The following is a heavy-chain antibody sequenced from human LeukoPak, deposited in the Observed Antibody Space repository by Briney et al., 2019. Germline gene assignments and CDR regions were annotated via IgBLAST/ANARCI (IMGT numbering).Heavy chain of an antibody. CDR1: GYTFTGYY. CDR3: ARESGYFDTSGYYY. J-gene: IGHJ4*02. CDR2: INPNSGGT. D-gene: IGHD3-22*01. V-gene: IGHV1-2*02. Sequence: ASVKVSCKASGYTFTGYYMHWVRQAPGQGLEWMGGINPNSGGTNYAQKFQGRVTMTRDTYISTDYMELSRLTSDDPDVYYCARESGYFDTSGYYYWGQGALVTVSS.